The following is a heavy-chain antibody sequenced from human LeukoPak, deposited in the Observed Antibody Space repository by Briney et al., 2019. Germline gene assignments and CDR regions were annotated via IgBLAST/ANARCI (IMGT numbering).Heavy chain of an antibody. V-gene: IGHV4-34*01. CDR2: INHSGST. J-gene: IGHJ4*02. CDR3: ARGLYYFDY. CDR1: GGSFSGYY. Sequence: SETLSLTCAVYGGSFSGYYWSWIRQPPGKGLEWIGEINHSGSTNYNLSLKSRVTISVDTSKNQFYLKLSSVTAADTAVYYCARGLYYFDYWGQGTLVTVSS.